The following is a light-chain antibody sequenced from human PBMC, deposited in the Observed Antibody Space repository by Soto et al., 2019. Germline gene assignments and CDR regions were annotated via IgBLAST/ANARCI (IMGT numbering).Light chain of an antibody. Sequence: EIVMTQSPATRSVSPGERATLSCRASQSVSNNLAWYQQQPGQATMRLIFGASTRATGVPARFSGSGYGTDFTLTINSLQSEDFAVYYCQQSNNWPWTFGQGPKVEVK. V-gene: IGKV3-15*01. J-gene: IGKJ1*01. CDR3: QQSNNWPWT. CDR1: QSVSNN. CDR2: GAS.